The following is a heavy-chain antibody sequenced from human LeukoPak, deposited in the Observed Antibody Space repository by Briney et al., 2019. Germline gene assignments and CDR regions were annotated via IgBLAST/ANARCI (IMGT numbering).Heavy chain of an antibody. CDR3: ARELWFGELFFDY. Sequence: GKSLRLSCAASGFTFNDYTIHWVRQAPGKGPEWVAVISYDGSNKYYADSVKGRFTISRDTSKNTLYLQMNSLRAEDTAIYFCARELWFGELFFDYWGQGTLVTVSS. D-gene: IGHD3-10*01. V-gene: IGHV3-30-3*01. J-gene: IGHJ4*02. CDR1: GFTFNDYT. CDR2: ISYDGSNK.